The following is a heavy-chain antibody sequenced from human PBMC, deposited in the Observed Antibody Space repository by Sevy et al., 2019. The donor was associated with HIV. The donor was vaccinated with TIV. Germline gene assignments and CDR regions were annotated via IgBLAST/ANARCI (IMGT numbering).Heavy chain of an antibody. Sequence: GGSLRLSCAASGFTFTNAWMSWVRQAPGKGLEWISYISMSSSTVYYADSVKGRFTISRDDAKKSLSLQMNSLRDEDTAVYYCGRTDSLDIWGQGTMVTVSS. CDR2: ISMSSSTV. D-gene: IGHD3-22*01. J-gene: IGHJ3*02. CDR3: GRTDSLDI. V-gene: IGHV3-48*02. CDR1: GFTFTNAW.